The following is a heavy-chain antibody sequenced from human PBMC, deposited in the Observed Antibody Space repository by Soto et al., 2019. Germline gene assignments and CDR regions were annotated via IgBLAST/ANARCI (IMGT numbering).Heavy chain of an antibody. D-gene: IGHD7-27*01. CDR1: GFTFGTYW. CDR2: IKPDGSER. CDR3: ATDLNWEHY. Sequence: EVQLVESGGGLVQPGGSLRLSCEASGFTFGTYWMTWVRQPPGKGLECVADIKPDGSERYYVDSVKGRFTISRDNAKNSLYLHMNGLRAEYTAVYYCATDLNWEHYWGQGTLVTVSS. V-gene: IGHV3-7*04. J-gene: IGHJ4*02.